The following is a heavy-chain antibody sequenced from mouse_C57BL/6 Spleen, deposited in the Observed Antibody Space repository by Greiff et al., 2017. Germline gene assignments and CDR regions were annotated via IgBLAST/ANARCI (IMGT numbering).Heavy chain of an antibody. CDR2: IYPRSGNT. D-gene: IGHD2-2*01. Sequence: QVQLKESGAELARPGASVKLSCKASGYTFTSYGISWVKQRTGQGLEWIGEIYPRSGNTYYNEKFKGKATLTADKSSSTAYMELRSLTSEDSAVYFCAGGGYDEGTGVAYWGQGTMVTVSA. J-gene: IGHJ3*01. V-gene: IGHV1-81*01. CDR1: GYTFTSYG. CDR3: AGGGYDEGTGVAY.